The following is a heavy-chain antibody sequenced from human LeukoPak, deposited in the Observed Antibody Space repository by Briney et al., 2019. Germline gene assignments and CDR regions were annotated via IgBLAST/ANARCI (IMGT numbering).Heavy chain of an antibody. J-gene: IGHJ6*02. D-gene: IGHD6-19*01. CDR3: AKAVAGTGYYYYYGMDV. V-gene: IGHV3-30*18. CDR1: GFTFSSYG. Sequence: GGSLRLSCAASGFTFSSYGMPWVRQAPGKGLEWVAVISYDGSNKYYADSVKGRFTISRDNSKNTLYLQMNSLRAEDTAVYYCAKAVAGTGYYYYYGMDVWGQGTTVTVSS. CDR2: ISYDGSNK.